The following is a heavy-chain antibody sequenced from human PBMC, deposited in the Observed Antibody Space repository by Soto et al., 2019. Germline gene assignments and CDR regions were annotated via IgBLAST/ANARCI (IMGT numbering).Heavy chain of an antibody. J-gene: IGHJ3*02. Sequence: GGSLRLSCAASGFTFGLYWMGWVRQAPGKGLEWVANIKQDGSEKYYVDSVKGRFTISRDNAKNSLYLQMNSLRAEDTAVYYCARGSVTMVRGVPFDIWGQGTMVTVSS. CDR2: IKQDGSEK. CDR3: ARGSVTMVRGVPFDI. D-gene: IGHD3-10*01. V-gene: IGHV3-7*03. CDR1: GFTFGLYW.